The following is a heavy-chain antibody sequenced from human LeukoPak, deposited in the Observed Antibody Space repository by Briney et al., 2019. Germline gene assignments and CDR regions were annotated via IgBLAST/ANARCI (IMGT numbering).Heavy chain of an antibody. V-gene: IGHV1-8*01. Sequence: GASVKVSCKASGYTFTSYDINWVRQATGQGLEWMGWMNPNSGNTGYAQKFQGRVTMTRNTSISTAYMELSSLRSEGTAVYYCARVALWFGELSPNYYYYYYMDVWGKGTTVTVSS. CDR3: ARVALWFGELSPNYYYYYYMDV. CDR1: GYTFTSYD. D-gene: IGHD3-10*01. J-gene: IGHJ6*03. CDR2: MNPNSGNT.